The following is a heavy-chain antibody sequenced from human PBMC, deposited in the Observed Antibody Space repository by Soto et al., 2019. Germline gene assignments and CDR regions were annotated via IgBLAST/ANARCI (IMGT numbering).Heavy chain of an antibody. D-gene: IGHD3-22*01. J-gene: IGHJ4*02. CDR1: GFTISNNY. CDR2: IRSKVYGGTT. V-gene: IGHV3-49*04. CDR3: TRDLPRTYYYDSSGYRPFDY. Sequence: PGGSLRLSCAASGFTISNNYMTWVRQAPGKGLEWVGFIRSKVYGGTTEYAASVKGRFTISRDDSKSIAYLQMNSLKTEDTAVYYCTRDLPRTYYYDSSGYRPFDYWGQGTLVTVSS.